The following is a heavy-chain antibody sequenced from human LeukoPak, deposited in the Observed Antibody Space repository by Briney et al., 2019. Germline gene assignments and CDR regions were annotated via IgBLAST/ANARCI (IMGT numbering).Heavy chain of an antibody. CDR1: GGSISSGSYY. CDR2: IYTSGST. D-gene: IGHD6-6*01. V-gene: IGHV4-61*02. J-gene: IGHJ4*02. Sequence: PSKTLSLTCTVSGGSISSGSYYWSWIRQPAGKGLEWIGRIYTSGSTNYNPSLKSRVTISVDTSKNQFSLKLSSVTAADTAVYYCAREDLLAARRKFDYWGQGTLVTVSS. CDR3: AREDLLAARRKFDY.